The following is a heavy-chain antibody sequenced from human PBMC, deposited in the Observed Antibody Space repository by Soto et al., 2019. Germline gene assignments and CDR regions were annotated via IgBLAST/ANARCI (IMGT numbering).Heavy chain of an antibody. Sequence: SETLSLTCTVSGGSISSGDYYWSWIRQPPGRGLEWIGYIYYSGSTYYNPSLKSRVTISVDTSKNQFSLKLSSVTAADTAVYYCARGLVPAVPSENWFDPWGQGTLVTVSS. CDR3: ARGLVPAVPSENWFDP. V-gene: IGHV4-30-4*01. CDR1: GGSISSGDYY. D-gene: IGHD2-2*01. CDR2: IYYSGST. J-gene: IGHJ5*02.